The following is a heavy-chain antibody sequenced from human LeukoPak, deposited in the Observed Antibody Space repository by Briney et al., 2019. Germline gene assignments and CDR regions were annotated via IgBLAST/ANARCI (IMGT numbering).Heavy chain of an antibody. V-gene: IGHV3-30*18. D-gene: IGHD3-10*01. J-gene: IGHJ5*02. CDR2: ISYDGSNK. CDR3: AKDLEVRGDQFDP. CDR1: GFTFSSYG. Sequence: PGGSLRLSCAASGFTFSSYGMHWVRQAPGKGPEWVAVISYDGSNKYYADSVKGRFTISRDNSKNTLYLQMNSLRAEDTAVYYCAKDLEVRGDQFDPWGQGTLVTVSS.